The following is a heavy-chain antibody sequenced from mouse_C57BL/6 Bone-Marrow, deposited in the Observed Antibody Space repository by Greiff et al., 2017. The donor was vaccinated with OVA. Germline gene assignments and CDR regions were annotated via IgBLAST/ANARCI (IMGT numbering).Heavy chain of an antibody. D-gene: IGHD3-3*01. Sequence: QVQLQQPGAELVRPGTSAKLSCKASGYTFTSYWMHWVKQRPGQGLEWIGVIDPSDSYTNYNQKFKGKATLTVDTSSSTAYMQLSSLTSEDSAVYYCARGDGDFDVWGTGTTVTVSS. J-gene: IGHJ1*03. CDR3: ARGDGDFDV. CDR2: IDPSDSYT. CDR1: GYTFTSYW. V-gene: IGHV1-59*01.